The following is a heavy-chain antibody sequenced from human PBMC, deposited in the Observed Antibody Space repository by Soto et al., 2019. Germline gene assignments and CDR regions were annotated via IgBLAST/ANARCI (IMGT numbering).Heavy chain of an antibody. J-gene: IGHJ6*02. Sequence: GGSLRLSCAASGFTFSSYAMHWVRQAPGKGLEWVVVISYGGSNKYYADSVKGRFTISRDNSKNTLYLQMNSLRAEDTAVYYCARVGGMATTYYYYGMDVWGQGTTVTVSS. CDR3: ARVGGMATTYYYYGMDV. V-gene: IGHV3-30-3*01. CDR2: ISYGGSNK. D-gene: IGHD5-12*01. CDR1: GFTFSSYA.